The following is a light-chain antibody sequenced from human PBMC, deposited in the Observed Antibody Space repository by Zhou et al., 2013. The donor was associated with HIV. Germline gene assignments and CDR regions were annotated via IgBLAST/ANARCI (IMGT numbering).Light chain of an antibody. CDR2: MAS. J-gene: IGKJ2*01. Sequence: DIQMTQSPSSLSASVGDRVTITCRASQSISNYLNWYQQKPGKAPKLLIYMASSLKSGVPSRFSGSGSGSGTGFTLTITTLQPDDFATYYCQQYKSFYTFGQGTKLEI. CDR1: QSISNY. V-gene: IGKV1-5*03. CDR3: QQYKSFYT.